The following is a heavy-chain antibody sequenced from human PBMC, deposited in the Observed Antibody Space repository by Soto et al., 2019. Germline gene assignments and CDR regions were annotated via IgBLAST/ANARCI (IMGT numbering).Heavy chain of an antibody. CDR1: GDSISSVDYF. CDR3: ARGRYCLTGRCFPNWFDS. CDR2: IYKSATT. J-gene: IGHJ5*01. V-gene: IGHV4-30-4*01. D-gene: IGHD2-15*01. Sequence: PSETLSLTCSVSGDSISSVDYFWAWIRQPPGQALEYIGYIYKSATTYYNPSFESRAAFSLDTSKSQFPLNVTPVTADATAVYFCARGRYCLTGRCFPNWFDSWGQGTLVTVSS.